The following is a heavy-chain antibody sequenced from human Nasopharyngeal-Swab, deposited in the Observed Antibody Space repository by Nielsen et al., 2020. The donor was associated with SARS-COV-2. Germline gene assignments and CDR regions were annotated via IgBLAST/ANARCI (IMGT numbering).Heavy chain of an antibody. V-gene: IGHV3-74*01. D-gene: IGHD3-10*01. J-gene: IGHJ4*02. CDR3: ARAESYRFDY. Sequence: WIRQPPGKGPVWVSRMNPDGSTINYADSVKGRFTISRDNAKNTLFLQMNSLRADDTAVYYCARAESYRFDYWGQGTLVTVSS. CDR2: MNPDGSTI.